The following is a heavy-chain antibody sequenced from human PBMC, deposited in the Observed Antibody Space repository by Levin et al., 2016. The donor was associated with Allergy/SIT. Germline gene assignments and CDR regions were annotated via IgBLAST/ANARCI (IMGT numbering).Heavy chain of an antibody. CDR2: IIPLVGTT. V-gene: IGHV1-69*13. J-gene: IGHJ4*02. Sequence: SVKVSCKASGGTFSTYAISWVRQAPGQGLEWMGGIIPLVGTTKYTQKFQGRVTITADESTTTAYMELSGLRSEDTAVYFCARDVTGCSSGGCYSAFESWGQGTLVTVSS. CDR1: GGTFSTYA. CDR3: ARDVTGCSSGGCYSAFES. D-gene: IGHD2-15*01.